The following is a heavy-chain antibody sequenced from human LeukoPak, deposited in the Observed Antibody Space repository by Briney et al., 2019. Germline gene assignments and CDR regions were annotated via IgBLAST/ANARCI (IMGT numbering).Heavy chain of an antibody. V-gene: IGHV4-59*08. CDR1: GGSISSYY. CDR2: IYYSGHT. D-gene: IGHD3-10*01. J-gene: IGHJ4*02. Sequence: SETLSLTCTVSGGSISSYYWSWIRQPPGKGLEWIGYIYYSGHTNYNPALKSRVSMSVATSKNHFSLNLTSVTATDTALYYCAKLSFGDSHFDQWGQGTLVTVSS. CDR3: AKLSFGDSHFDQ.